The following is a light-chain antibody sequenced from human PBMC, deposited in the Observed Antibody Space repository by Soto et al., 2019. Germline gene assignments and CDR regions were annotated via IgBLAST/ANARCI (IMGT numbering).Light chain of an antibody. CDR1: QSVSSY. V-gene: IGKV3-11*01. CDR2: DAS. CDR3: QQPYT. J-gene: IGKJ2*01. Sequence: EIVLTQSPATLSLSPGERATLSCRASQSVSSYLAWYQQKPGQAPRLLIYDASNRATGIPARFSGSGSGTDFTLTISSLEAEDFAVYSCQQPYTFGQGTKLEIK.